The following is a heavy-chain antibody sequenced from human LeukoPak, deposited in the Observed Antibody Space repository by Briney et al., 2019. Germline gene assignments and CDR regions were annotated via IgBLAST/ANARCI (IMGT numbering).Heavy chain of an antibody. CDR1: DVSMRSYY. V-gene: IGHV4-59*08. D-gene: IGHD6-13*01. Sequence: SETLSLTCTVSDVSMRSYYWSWIRQPPGKGLDWIGYIYYSGNTYYNPSLKSRVTISVDTSKSQFSLRLKSVTAADTAVYFCARQIIRGQYLVHFDYWSQGTLVTVSS. J-gene: IGHJ4*02. CDR3: ARQIIRGQYLVHFDY. CDR2: IYYSGNT.